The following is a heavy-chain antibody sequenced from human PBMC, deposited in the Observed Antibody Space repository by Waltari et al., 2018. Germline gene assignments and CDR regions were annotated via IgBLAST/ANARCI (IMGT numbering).Heavy chain of an antibody. J-gene: IGHJ4*02. Sequence: QFQESGPGLVKPSGDLSLSCAVSGGSVTGANWWSWVRQSPQRGLEWRGQVLSTGKTNYSPSFASRVTMSLDASNIQFSLKVTSATAADTAVYYGARDRGRGLYLDVWGPGTLVTVSP. V-gene: IGHV4-4*02. CDR3: ARDRGRGLYLDV. CDR1: GGSVTGANW. D-gene: IGHD2-15*01. CDR2: VLSTGKT.